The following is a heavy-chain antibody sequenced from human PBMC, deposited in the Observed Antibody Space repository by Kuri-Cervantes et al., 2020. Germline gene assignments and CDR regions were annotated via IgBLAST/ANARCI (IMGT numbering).Heavy chain of an antibody. J-gene: IGHJ6*02. CDR3: ARDPGNVPAAIPLYYYYGMDV. CDR1: GYTFTSYD. D-gene: IGHD2-2*02. CDR2: MNPNSGNT. V-gene: IGHV1-8*01. Sequence: ASVKVSCKASGYTFTSYDINWVRQATGQGLEWMGWMNPNSGNTGYAQKFQGRVTMTRNTSISTAYMELSSLRSEDTAVYYCARDPGNVPAAIPLYYYYGMDVWGQGTTVTVSS.